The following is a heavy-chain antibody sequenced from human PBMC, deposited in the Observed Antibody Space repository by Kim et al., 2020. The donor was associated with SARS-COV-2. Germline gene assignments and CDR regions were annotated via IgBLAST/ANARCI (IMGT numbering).Heavy chain of an antibody. D-gene: IGHD3-3*01. CDR1: GGSISSSSYY. CDR2: IYYSGST. CDR3: ARHYDFWSGYSPPLRIDNWFDP. V-gene: IGHV4-39*01. J-gene: IGHJ5*02. Sequence: SETLSLTCTVSGGSISSSSYYWGWIRQPPGKGLEWIGSIYYSGSTYYNPSLKSRVTISVDTSKNQFSLKLSSVTAADTAVYYCARHYDFWSGYSPPLRIDNWFDPWGQGTLVTVSS.